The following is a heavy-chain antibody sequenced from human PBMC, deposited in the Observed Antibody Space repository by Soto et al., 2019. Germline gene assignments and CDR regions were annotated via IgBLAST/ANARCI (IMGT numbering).Heavy chain of an antibody. CDR1: GGSISSGGYY. D-gene: IGHD3-9*01. CDR2: IYYSGST. CDR3: ARAPADYDILTGYYSYYFDY. Sequence: PSETLSLTCTVSGGSISSGGYYWSWIRQHPGKGLEWIGYIYYSGSTYYNPSLKSRVTISVDTSKNQFSLKLSSVTAADTAVYYCARAPADYDILTGYYSYYFDYWGQVTLATVSS. J-gene: IGHJ4*02. V-gene: IGHV4-31*03.